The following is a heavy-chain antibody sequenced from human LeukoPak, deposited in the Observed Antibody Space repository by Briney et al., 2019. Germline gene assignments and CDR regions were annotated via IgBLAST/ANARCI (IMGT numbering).Heavy chain of an antibody. D-gene: IGHD4-23*01. CDR2: IKSKTDGGTT. Sequence: MAGGSLRLSCAASGFTFSNAWMSWVRQAPGKGLEWDGRIKSKTDGGTTDYAAPVKGRFTISRDDSKNTLYLQMNSLKTEDTAVYYCTTGYYGGNSDFDYWGQGTLVTVSS. V-gene: IGHV3-15*01. CDR1: GFTFSNAW. CDR3: TTGYYGGNSDFDY. J-gene: IGHJ4*02.